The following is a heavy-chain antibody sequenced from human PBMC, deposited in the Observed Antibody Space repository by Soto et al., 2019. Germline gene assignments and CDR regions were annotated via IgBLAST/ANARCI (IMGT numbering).Heavy chain of an antibody. CDR1: GYTLTELS. CDR3: ATHRRVIVALNDALDI. V-gene: IGHV1-24*01. CDR2: FARDDGET. D-gene: IGHD5-12*01. Sequence: ASVKVSCKVVGYTLTELSMHWVGQAPGKGLEWMGDFARDDGETIYAQKFQGRVTMTEDTSTDSAYMELSSLRSEDTAVYYCATHRRVIVALNDALDIWGQGTMVTVSS. J-gene: IGHJ3*02.